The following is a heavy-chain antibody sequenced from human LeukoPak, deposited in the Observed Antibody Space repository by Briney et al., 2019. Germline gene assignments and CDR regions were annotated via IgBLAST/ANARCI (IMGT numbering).Heavy chain of an antibody. J-gene: IGHJ4*02. Sequence: GGSLRLSCTASGFTFGDYGMNWVRQAPGKGLEWVGFIRSKVNGATTEYAASVKGTFSISRDDPNSIAYLQMNSLKTEDTAVYYCTRVVTGTFDYWGQGTPVTVSS. CDR1: GFTFGDYG. CDR3: TRVVTGTFDY. D-gene: IGHD1-20*01. V-gene: IGHV3-49*04. CDR2: IRSKVNGATT.